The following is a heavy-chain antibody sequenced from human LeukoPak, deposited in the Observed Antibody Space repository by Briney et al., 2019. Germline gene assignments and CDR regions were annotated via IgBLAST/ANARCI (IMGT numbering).Heavy chain of an antibody. CDR1: GFTFSSYA. J-gene: IGHJ4*02. Sequence: GGSLRLSCAASGFTFSSYAMSWVRQAPGKGLEWVSAISGSGGSTYYADSVKGRFTISRDNSKNTLYLQMNSLRAEDTAVYYCAKDLQTYYYDSSGYYRPNYFDYWAREPWSPSPQ. V-gene: IGHV3-23*01. CDR3: AKDLQTYYYDSSGYYRPNYFDY. CDR2: ISGSGGST. D-gene: IGHD3-22*01.